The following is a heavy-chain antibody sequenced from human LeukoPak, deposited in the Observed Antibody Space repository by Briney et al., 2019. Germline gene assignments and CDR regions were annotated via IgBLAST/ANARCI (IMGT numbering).Heavy chain of an antibody. D-gene: IGHD6-13*01. Sequence: SETLSLTCTVSGGSVTSYYWSWVRQPPGKGLEWVGYIYYSASSNYNPSPKSRATISVETSTKQFSLKLSSGTAAAPAVYYCAGGPGRRWYLKDYWGQGTLVSASS. J-gene: IGHJ4*02. V-gene: IGHV4-59*02. CDR1: GGSVTSYY. CDR2: IYYSASS. CDR3: AGGPGRRWYLKDY.